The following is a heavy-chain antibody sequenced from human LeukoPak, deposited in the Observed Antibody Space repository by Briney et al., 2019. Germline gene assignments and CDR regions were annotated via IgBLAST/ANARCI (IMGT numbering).Heavy chain of an antibody. CDR3: ASSRPHLGRPRNWFDP. Sequence: ASVKVSCKASGYTFTSYGISWVRQAPGQGLEWMGGIIPIFGTANYAQKFQGRVTITTDESTSTAYMELSSLRSEDTAVYYCASSRPHLGRPRNWFDPWGQGTLVTVSS. CDR1: GYTFTSYG. CDR2: IIPIFGTA. J-gene: IGHJ5*02. V-gene: IGHV1-69*05. D-gene: IGHD3-16*01.